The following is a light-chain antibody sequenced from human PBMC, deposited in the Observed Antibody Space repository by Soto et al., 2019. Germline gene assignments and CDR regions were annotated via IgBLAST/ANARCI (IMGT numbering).Light chain of an antibody. CDR1: SSNIGAGYD. CDR3: QSYDTTLSGFYV. V-gene: IGLV1-40*01. CDR2: GNS. J-gene: IGLJ1*01. Sequence: QAVVTQPPSVSGAPGQTVTISCTGSSSNIGAGYDVHWYQQLPGTAPKVIIYGNSNRPSGVPDRFSGSKSGTSASLAITGLRADDEADYYCQSYDTTLSGFYVFGTGTKLTVL.